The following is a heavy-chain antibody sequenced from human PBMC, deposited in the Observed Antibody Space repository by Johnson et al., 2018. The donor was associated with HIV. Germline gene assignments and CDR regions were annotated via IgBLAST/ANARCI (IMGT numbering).Heavy chain of an antibody. J-gene: IGHJ3*02. CDR3: ARGWGIVGAKSAFDI. V-gene: IGHV3-13*01. D-gene: IGHD1-26*01. CDR2: IGPAGET. Sequence: EQLVESGGGLVQPGGSLRLSCAASGFTFRSYDMHWVRQVTGKGLEWVSAIGPAGETNYPGSVKGRFTISRENAKNSLYLQMNSLRAGDPAVYYCARGWGIVGAKSAFDIWGQGTMVTVSS. CDR1: GFTFRSYD.